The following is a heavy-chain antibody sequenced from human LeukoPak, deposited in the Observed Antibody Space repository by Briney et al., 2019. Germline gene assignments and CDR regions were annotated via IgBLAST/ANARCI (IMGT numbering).Heavy chain of an antibody. CDR2: INPSGGST. D-gene: IGHD3-22*01. J-gene: IGHJ4*02. Sequence: ASVKVSCKASGYTFTSYYMHWVRQAPGQGLEWMGIINPSGGSTNYAQKLQGRVTMTTDTSTSTAYMELRSLRSDDTAVYYCANSGYDSSGLWYFDYWGQGTLVTVSS. CDR1: GYTFTSYY. V-gene: IGHV1-46*01. CDR3: ANSGYDSSGLWYFDY.